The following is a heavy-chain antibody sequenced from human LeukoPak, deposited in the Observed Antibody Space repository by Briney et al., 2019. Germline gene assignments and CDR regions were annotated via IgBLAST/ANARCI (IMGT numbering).Heavy chain of an antibody. CDR1: GGTFSSYT. V-gene: IGHV1-69*02. CDR2: IIPILGIA. J-gene: IGHJ4*02. Sequence: ASVKVSCXASGGTFSSYTISWVRQAPGQGLEWMGRIIPILGIANYAQKFQGRVTITADKSTSTAYMELSSLRSEDTAVYYCARTFSGYSFDYWGQGTLVTVSS. D-gene: IGHD3-22*01. CDR3: ARTFSGYSFDY.